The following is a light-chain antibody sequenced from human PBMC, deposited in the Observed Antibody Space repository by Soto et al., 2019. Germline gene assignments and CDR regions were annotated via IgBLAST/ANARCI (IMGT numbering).Light chain of an antibody. J-gene: IGLJ1*01. Sequence: QSVLTQPPSVSGAPGQRVTISCTGSSSNIGAGYDVRWYQQLPGAAPKLLIYGNFDRPSGVPDRFSGSSSGTSASLAITGLQAEDEADYYCSSYTSSSTLGVFGTGTKVTVL. CDR3: SSYTSSSTLGV. CDR1: SSNIGAGYD. V-gene: IGLV1-40*01. CDR2: GNF.